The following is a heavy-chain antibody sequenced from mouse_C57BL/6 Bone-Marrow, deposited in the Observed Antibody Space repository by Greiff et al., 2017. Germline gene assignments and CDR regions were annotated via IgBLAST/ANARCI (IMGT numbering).Heavy chain of an antibody. CDR3: ARGGDYGSFDY. CDR1: GYTFTSYG. CDR2: IYPRSGNT. Sequence: VKLVESGAELARPGASVKLSCKASGYTFTSYGISWVKQRTGQGLEWIGEIYPRSGNTYYNEKFKGKATLTADKSSSTAYMELRSLTSEDSAVYFCARGGDYGSFDYWGQGTTLTVSS. V-gene: IGHV1-81*01. D-gene: IGHD1-1*01. J-gene: IGHJ2*01.